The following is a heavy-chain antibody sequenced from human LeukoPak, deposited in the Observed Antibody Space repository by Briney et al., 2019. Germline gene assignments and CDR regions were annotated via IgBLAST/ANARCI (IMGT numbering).Heavy chain of an antibody. CDR3: ARDWSHRCFDY. Sequence: AGGSLRLSCAASGFTVSSNYMSWVRQAPGKGLEWVSVIYSGGSTYYADSVKGRFTIPRDNSKNTLYLQMNSLRAEDTAVYYCARDWSHRCFDYWGQGTLVTVSS. CDR1: GFTVSSNY. J-gene: IGHJ4*02. CDR2: IYSGGST. D-gene: IGHD3-3*01. V-gene: IGHV3-53*01.